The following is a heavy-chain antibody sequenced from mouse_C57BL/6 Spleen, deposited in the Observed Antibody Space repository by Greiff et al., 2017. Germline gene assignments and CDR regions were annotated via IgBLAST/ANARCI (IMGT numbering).Heavy chain of an antibody. D-gene: IGHD2-5*01. J-gene: IGHJ2*01. CDR2: ISDGGSYT. CDR1: GFTFSSYA. V-gene: IGHV5-4*01. Sequence: EVMLVESGGGLVKPGGSLKLSCAASGFTFSSYAMSWVRQTPEKRLEWVATISDGGSYTYYPDNVKGRFTISRDNAKNNLYLQMSHLKSEDTAMYYCARDYSNSYYFDYWGQGTTLTVSS. CDR3: ARDYSNSYYFDY.